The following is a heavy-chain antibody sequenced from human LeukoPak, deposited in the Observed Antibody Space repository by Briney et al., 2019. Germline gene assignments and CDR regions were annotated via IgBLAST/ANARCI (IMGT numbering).Heavy chain of an antibody. V-gene: IGHV4-59*01. CDR3: ARDGFSGLDAFDI. CDR2: IYYSGST. Sequence: SETLSLTCTVPGGSISSYYWSWIRQPPGKGLEWIGYIYYSGSTNYNPSLKSRVTISVDTSKNQFSLKLSSVTSADTAVYYCARDGFSGLDAFDIWGQGTMVTVSS. CDR1: GGSISSYY. J-gene: IGHJ3*02. D-gene: IGHD3-22*01.